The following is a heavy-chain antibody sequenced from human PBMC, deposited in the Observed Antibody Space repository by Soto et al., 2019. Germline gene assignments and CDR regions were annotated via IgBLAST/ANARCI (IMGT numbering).Heavy chain of an antibody. Sequence: SETLSLTCSVSGDYIHVGGYYWTWIRQRPGKGLEWMGYIYYTGKTYYNPSLESRLTMSVDRSKNQFSLRLTSVTAADAAVYFCGRDLTSNANCIDPWGQGTLVTVSS. CDR3: GRDLTSNANCIDP. V-gene: IGHV4-30-4*01. CDR2: IYYTGKT. J-gene: IGHJ5*02. D-gene: IGHD2-2*01. CDR1: GDYIHVGGYY.